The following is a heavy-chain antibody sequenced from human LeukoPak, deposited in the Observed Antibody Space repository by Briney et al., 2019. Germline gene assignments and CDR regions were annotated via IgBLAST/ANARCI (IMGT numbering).Heavy chain of an antibody. CDR3: AIPSIAAPYYYYYYMDV. Sequence: ASVKVSCKASGDTLTVHYIHWVRQGPGQGLEWLGWITLHSGDTHYAQKFQGRVTMTRDTSISTAYMELSRLRSDDTAVYYCAIPSIAAPYYYYYYMDVWGKGTTVTVSS. V-gene: IGHV1-2*02. D-gene: IGHD6-6*01. CDR1: GDTLTVHY. CDR2: ITLHSGDT. J-gene: IGHJ6*03.